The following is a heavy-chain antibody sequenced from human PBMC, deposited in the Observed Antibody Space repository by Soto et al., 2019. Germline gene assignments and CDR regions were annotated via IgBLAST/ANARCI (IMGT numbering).Heavy chain of an antibody. Sequence: QVQLVESGGGVVQPGRSLRLSCAASGFTFSSYAMHWVRQAPGKGLEWVAVISYDGSNKYYADSVKGRFTISRDNCKNTLYLQMNSLRAEDTAVYYCARVSGYYDILTGYYGPLDYWGQGTLVTVSS. CDR3: ARVSGYYDILTGYYGPLDY. CDR2: ISYDGSNK. CDR1: GFTFSSYA. D-gene: IGHD3-9*01. J-gene: IGHJ4*02. V-gene: IGHV3-30-3*01.